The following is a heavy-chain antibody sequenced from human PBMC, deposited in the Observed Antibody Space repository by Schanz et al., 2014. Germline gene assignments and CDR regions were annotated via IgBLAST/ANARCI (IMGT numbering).Heavy chain of an antibody. CDR1: GGTFSRLT. V-gene: IGHV1-69*02. CDR3: ARGGGPEDVFDI. Sequence: QVQLVQSGADVKKPGSSVRVSCKASGGTFSRLTFSWVRQAPGQGLEWMGRVIPILGVTHYAQKFQDRVRITADKSTSTAYMELSSLRSDDTAVYYCARGGGPEDVFDIWGQGTILTVSS. CDR2: VIPILGVT. D-gene: IGHD2-15*01. J-gene: IGHJ3*02.